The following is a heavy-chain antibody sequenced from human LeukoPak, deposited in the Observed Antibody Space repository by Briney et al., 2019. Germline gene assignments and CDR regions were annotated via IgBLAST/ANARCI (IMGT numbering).Heavy chain of an antibody. Sequence: PGGSLRLSCAASGFTFSSYWMNWARQAPGKGLEWVASINHNGNVNYYVDSVKGRFTISRDNAKNSLYLQMSNLRAEDTAAYFCARGGGLDVWGHGATVTVSS. J-gene: IGHJ6*02. CDR2: INHNGNVN. CDR3: ARGGGLDV. V-gene: IGHV3-7*03. CDR1: GFTFSSYW. D-gene: IGHD3-16*01.